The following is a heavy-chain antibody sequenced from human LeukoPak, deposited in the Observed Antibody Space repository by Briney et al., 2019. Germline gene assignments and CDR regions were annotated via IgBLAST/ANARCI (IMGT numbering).Heavy chain of an antibody. Sequence: GASLRLSCAASGFIFSNYAMYWVRQAPGKGLEWVSAISGRSDNTYYADSVKGRFALSRDSSKNTLYLQMNSLRADDTAVYYCAKWGDYDVLTGYYVSDFWGQGTLVTFSS. J-gene: IGHJ4*02. D-gene: IGHD3-9*01. CDR3: AKWGDYDVLTGYYVSDF. V-gene: IGHV3-23*01. CDR1: GFIFSNYA. CDR2: ISGRSDNT.